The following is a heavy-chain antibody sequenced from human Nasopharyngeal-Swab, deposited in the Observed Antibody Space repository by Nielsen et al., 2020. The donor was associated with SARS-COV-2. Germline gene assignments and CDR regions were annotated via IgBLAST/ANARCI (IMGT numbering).Heavy chain of an antibody. CDR1: GFTFSSYA. Sequence: GESLKISCAASGFTFSSYAMSWVRQAPGKGLEWVSIISGSGDTTYYADSVNDRFTISRDNSKNMLYLQMNSLRAEDTAVYYCVKGRYYYDSSGFYWDYWGQGTLVTVSS. CDR2: ISGSGDTT. V-gene: IGHV3-23*01. D-gene: IGHD3-22*01. CDR3: VKGRYYYDSSGFYWDY. J-gene: IGHJ4*02.